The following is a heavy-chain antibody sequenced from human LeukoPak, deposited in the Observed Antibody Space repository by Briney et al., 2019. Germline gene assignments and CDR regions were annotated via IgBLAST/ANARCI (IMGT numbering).Heavy chain of an antibody. D-gene: IGHD4-17*01. J-gene: IGHJ4*02. V-gene: IGHV3-53*01. Sequence: GGSLRLSCAASGFTVSSNYMSWVRQAPGKGLEWVSVIYSGGSTYYADSVKGRFTISRDNSKNTLYLQMNSLRAEDTAVYYCARDSQVAPDYGDYAPRPGVNDYWGQGTLVTVSS. CDR2: IYSGGST. CDR1: GFTVSSNY. CDR3: ARDSQVAPDYGDYAPRPGVNDY.